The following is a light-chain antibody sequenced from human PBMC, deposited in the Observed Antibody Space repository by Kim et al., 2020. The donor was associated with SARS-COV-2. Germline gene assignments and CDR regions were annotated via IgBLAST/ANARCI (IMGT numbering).Light chain of an antibody. CDR2: SNN. Sequence: ELTQPPSASGTPGQRVTISCSGSSSNIGSNAVNWYLQLPGTAPKLLIYSNNQRPSGVPDRFSGSKSGTSASLAISGLQSDDEADYYCATWDDSLDGVIFGGGTQLTVL. J-gene: IGLJ2*01. V-gene: IGLV1-44*01. CDR3: ATWDDSLDGVI. CDR1: SSNIGSNA.